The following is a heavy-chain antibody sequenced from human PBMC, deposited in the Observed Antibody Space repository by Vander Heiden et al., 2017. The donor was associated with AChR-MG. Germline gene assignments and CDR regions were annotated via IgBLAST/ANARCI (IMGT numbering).Heavy chain of an antibody. D-gene: IGHD2-2*01. CDR2: ISGSGGST. Sequence: EVQLLESGGGLVQPGGSLRLSCAASGFTFSSYAMGWVRQAPGKGLEWVSAISGSGGSTYYADSVKGRFTISRDNSKNTLYLQMNSLRAEDTAVYYCAKEASTSSFVGQMGQTWGQGTLVTVSS. CDR1: GFTFSSYA. CDR3: AKEASTSSFVGQMGQT. J-gene: IGHJ5*02. V-gene: IGHV3-23*01.